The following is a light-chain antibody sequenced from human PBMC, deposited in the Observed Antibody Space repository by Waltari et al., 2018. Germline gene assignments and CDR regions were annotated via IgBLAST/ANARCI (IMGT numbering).Light chain of an antibody. V-gene: IGLV1-40*01. Sequence: QSELTQPPSVSGAPGQRVTISCTGRGSNIGAGHDVPWYNQRPRAAPKPLIYGSTSRPLGVPDRFFGSTSGTSASLAITGLQAEDEADYYCQSYDTSLRVVFGGGTKLTVL. CDR3: QSYDTSLRVV. CDR2: GST. CDR1: GSNIGAGHD. J-gene: IGLJ3*02.